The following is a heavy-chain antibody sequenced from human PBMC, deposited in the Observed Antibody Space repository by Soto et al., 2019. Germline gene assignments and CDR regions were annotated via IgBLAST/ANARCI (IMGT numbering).Heavy chain of an antibody. V-gene: IGHV3-15*01. CDR2: IKSKTDGGTT. CDR1: AFTFSNAW. J-gene: IGHJ6*02. CDR3: TTDPTYYYYYGKDV. Sequence: EVQLVESGGGLVKPGGSLRLSCAASAFTFSNAWMSWVRQAPGKGLEWVGRIKSKTDGGTTDYAAPVKGRFTISRDDSKNTLYLQMNSLKTEDTAVYYCTTDPTYYYYYGKDVWGQGTTVTVSS.